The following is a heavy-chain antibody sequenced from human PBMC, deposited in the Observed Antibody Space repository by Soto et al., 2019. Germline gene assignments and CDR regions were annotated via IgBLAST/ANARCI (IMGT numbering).Heavy chain of an antibody. J-gene: IGHJ4*02. V-gene: IGHV3-7*01. CDR3: ATAISSPFSNFDS. CDR1: GFPFRTNW. Sequence: EVQLVRPGGDWVKPGGPLGLSCVPSGFPFRTNWLTGFGKAPGMGLEWVAGIKEDASEEVYVDSVKGRFSISRDNAKNSLYLQLNSLRAEDTAVYYCATAISSPFSNFDSWGQGSLVTVSS. D-gene: IGHD2-2*01. CDR2: IKEDASEE.